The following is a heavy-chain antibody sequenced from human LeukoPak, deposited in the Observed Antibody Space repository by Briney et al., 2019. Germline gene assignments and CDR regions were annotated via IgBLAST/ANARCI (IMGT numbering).Heavy chain of an antibody. CDR2: INPSGNTF. CDR1: GFTFSSYE. J-gene: IGHJ4*02. Sequence: PGGSLRLSCAASGFTFSSYEVHWVRQAPGKGLEWVPYINPSGNTFYYADSVKGRFTISRDNAKNSLYLQMNSLRAEDTAVYYCARGRIYFDYWGQGTLVTVSA. V-gene: IGHV3-48*03. D-gene: IGHD2-15*01. CDR3: ARGRIYFDY.